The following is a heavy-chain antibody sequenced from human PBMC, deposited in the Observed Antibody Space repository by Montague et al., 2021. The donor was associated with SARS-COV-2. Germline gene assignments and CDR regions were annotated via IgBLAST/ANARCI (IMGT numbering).Heavy chain of an antibody. CDR1: GDSINNSRYY. CDR2: IYYSGSA. D-gene: IGHD3-10*01. J-gene: IGHJ3*02. CDR3: ARLESTRGVIIRGAFHI. Sequence: SETLSLTCSVSGDSINNSRYYWGWIRQPPGKGLEWIGTIYYSGSAYYNPSLKSRVTISVDTSKDQFSLKLNSVTATDTAVNYCARLESTRGVIIRGAFHIWGQGTKVTVSS. V-gene: IGHV4-39*01.